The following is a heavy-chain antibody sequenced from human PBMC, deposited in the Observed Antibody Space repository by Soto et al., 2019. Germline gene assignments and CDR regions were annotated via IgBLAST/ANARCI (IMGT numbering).Heavy chain of an antibody. D-gene: IGHD1-1*01. V-gene: IGHV4-4*07. CDR1: GASISGFY. J-gene: IGHJ5*02. CDR3: VRDGTKTLRDWFDP. Sequence: PSETLSLTCTVSGASISGFYWSWIRKSAGKGLEWIGRIYATGTTDYNPSLKSRVMMSVDTSKKQFSLTLRSVTAAALAVHYCVRDGTKTLRDWFDPWGQGMSVTVSS. CDR2: IYATGTT.